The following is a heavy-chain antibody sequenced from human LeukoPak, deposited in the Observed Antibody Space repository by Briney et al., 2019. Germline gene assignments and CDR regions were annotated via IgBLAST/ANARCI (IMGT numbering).Heavy chain of an antibody. CDR2: ISGSGGST. D-gene: IGHD5-24*01. Sequence: PGGSLRLSCAASGFTFSRYAISWVRQAPGEGLEWVSAISGSGGSTYYADSVKGRFTISRDNSKNTLYLQMNSLRAEDTAVYYCAKHGYNYGYFQHWGQGTLVTVSS. J-gene: IGHJ1*01. V-gene: IGHV3-23*01. CDR1: GFTFSRYA. CDR3: AKHGYNYGYFQH.